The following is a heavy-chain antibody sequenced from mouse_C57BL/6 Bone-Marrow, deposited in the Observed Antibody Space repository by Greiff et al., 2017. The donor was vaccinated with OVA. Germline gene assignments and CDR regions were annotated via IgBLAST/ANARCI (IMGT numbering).Heavy chain of an antibody. V-gene: IGHV2-2*01. J-gene: IGHJ3*01. CDR3: ARRNYYGSSSAWFAY. CDR1: GFSLTSYG. CDR2: IWSGGST. Sequence: VKLQESGPGLVQPSQSLSITCTVSGFSLTSYGVHWVRQSPGKGLEWLGVIWSGGSTDYNAAFISRLSISKDNSKSQVFFKMNSLQADDTAIYYCARRNYYGSSSAWFAYWGQGTLVTVSA. D-gene: IGHD1-1*01.